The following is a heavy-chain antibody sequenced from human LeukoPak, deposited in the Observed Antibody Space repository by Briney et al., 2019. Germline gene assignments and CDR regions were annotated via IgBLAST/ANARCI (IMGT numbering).Heavy chain of an antibody. CDR2: IYSGGST. J-gene: IGHJ4*02. V-gene: IGHV3-66*01. CDR1: GFTVSSNY. CDR3: ARVSRFGVATYYFDY. D-gene: IGHD3-3*01. Sequence: TGGSLRLSCAASGFTVSSNYMSWVRQAPGKGLEWVSVIYSGGSTYYAASVRDRFTISRDNSKNTLYLQMNSLRAEDTAVYYCARVSRFGVATYYFDYWGQGTLVTVSS.